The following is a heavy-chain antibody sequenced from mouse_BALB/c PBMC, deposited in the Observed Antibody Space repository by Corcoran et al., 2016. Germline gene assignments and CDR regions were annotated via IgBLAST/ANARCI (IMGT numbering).Heavy chain of an antibody. J-gene: IGHJ3*01. CDR1: GFNIKDTY. Sequence: EVQLQQSGAELVKPGASVKLSCTASGFNIKDTYMHWVKQRPEQGLEWIGRIDPANGNTKYDPKFQGKATITADTSSNTAYLQLSSLTSEDTAVYYCARRGYGSSYLFAYWGQGTLVTVS. CDR3: ARRGYGSSYLFAY. D-gene: IGHD1-1*01. V-gene: IGHV14-3*02. CDR2: IDPANGNT.